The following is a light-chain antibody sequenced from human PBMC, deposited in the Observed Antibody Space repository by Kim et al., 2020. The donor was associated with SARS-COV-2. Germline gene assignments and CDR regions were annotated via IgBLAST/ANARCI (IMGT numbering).Light chain of an antibody. V-gene: IGKV1-39*01. CDR3: QQSYRTPRT. J-gene: IGKJ1*01. CDR1: QSIAIY. Sequence: DIQMTQSPSSLSASIGGRVTITCRASQSIAIYLNWYQQKPGKAPKLLIFAASSLQSGVPSRFSGSGSGTDFTLTISSLQPEDFATYYCQQSYRTPRTFGQGTRWISN. CDR2: AAS.